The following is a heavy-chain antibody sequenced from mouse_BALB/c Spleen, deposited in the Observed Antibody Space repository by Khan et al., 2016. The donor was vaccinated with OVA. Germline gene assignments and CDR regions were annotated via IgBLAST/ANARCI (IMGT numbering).Heavy chain of an antibody. V-gene: IGHV3-2*02. CDR2: INYSGRT. CDR1: GYSITSDYA. CDR3: VRGRSY. J-gene: IGHJ3*01. D-gene: IGHD3-3*01. Sequence: EVQLQESGPGLVKPSQSLSLTCTVTGYSITSDYAWNWIRQFPGNKLEWMGYINYSGRTSYTPSLKSRISITRDTSRNPFVLQLNSVTTEDTATYYCVRGRSYWGQGTLVTVSA.